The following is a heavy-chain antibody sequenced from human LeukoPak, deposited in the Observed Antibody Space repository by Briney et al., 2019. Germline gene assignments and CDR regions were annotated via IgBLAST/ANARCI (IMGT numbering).Heavy chain of an antibody. CDR2: IWYDGSNK. J-gene: IGHJ3*02. V-gene: IGHV3-33*06. CDR1: GFTFSSYT. D-gene: IGHD4-17*01. Sequence: GGSLRLSCAASGFTFSSYTMNWVRQAPGKGLEWVAVIWYDGSNKYYADSVKGRFTISKDNSKNTLYLQMNSLRAEDTAVYYCAKDRSDYGGYPPGAFDIWGQGTMVTVSS. CDR3: AKDRSDYGGYPPGAFDI.